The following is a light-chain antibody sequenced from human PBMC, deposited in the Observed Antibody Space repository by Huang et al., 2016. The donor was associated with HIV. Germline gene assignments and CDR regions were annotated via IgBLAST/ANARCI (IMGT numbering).Light chain of an antibody. CDR1: QSINSN. Sequence: EVGMTQSPVTLSVSPGERATLSCRASQSINSNLAWYQQKPGQAPRLRIYGASTRATGVPARFSGSGSGTEFSLTINSLQSEDYAVYYCQQYNNWPPLTFGGGTKVEMK. CDR2: GAS. CDR3: QQYNNWPPLT. V-gene: IGKV3-15*01. J-gene: IGKJ4*01.